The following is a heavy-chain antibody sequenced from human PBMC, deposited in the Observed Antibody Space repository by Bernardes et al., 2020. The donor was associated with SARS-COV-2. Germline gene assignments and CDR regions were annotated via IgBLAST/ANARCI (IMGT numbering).Heavy chain of an antibody. CDR1: GYTFTSYV. CDR3: ARGPTVTRDNYYYYYGMDV. Sequence: ASVKVSCKASGYTFTSYVIIWVRQAPGQGLEWMGWISAYNGNTNYAQKLQGRVTMTTDTSTSTAYMELRSLRSDDTAVYYCARGPTVTRDNYYYYYGMDVWGQGTTVTVSS. V-gene: IGHV1-18*01. D-gene: IGHD4-4*01. J-gene: IGHJ6*02. CDR2: ISAYNGNT.